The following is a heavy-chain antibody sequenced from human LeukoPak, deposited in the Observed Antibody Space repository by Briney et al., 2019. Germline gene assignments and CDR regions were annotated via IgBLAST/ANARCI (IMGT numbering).Heavy chain of an antibody. CDR1: GFTFSSYA. CDR2: INSDGITT. J-gene: IGHJ4*02. CDR3: ARDMVAGGPDY. D-gene: IGHD6-19*01. Sequence: GRSLRLSCAASGFTFSSYAMHWVRQAPGKGLVWVSRINSDGITTSYADSVKGRFTISRDNAKNTLYLQMNSLRAEDTAVYYCARDMVAGGPDYWGQGTLVTVSS. V-gene: IGHV3-74*01.